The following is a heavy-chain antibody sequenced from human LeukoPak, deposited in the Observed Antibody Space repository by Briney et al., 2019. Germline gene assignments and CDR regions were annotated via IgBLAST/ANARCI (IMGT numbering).Heavy chain of an antibody. CDR1: GFTFSDYY. D-gene: IGHD2-21*02. CDR2: IWYDGSNK. J-gene: IGHJ4*02. CDR3: ARERLPYCGGDCYSTHDY. V-gene: IGHV3-33*08. Sequence: GGSLRLSCAASGFTFSDYYMSWIRQAPGKGLEWVAVIWYDGSNKYYADSVKGRFTISRDNSKNTLYLQMNSLRAEDTAVYYCARERLPYCGGDCYSTHDYWGQGTLVTVSS.